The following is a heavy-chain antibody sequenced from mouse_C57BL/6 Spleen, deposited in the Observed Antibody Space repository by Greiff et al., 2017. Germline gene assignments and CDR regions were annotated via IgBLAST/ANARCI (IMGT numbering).Heavy chain of an antibody. CDR2: INPNYGTT. CDR1: GYSFTDYN. D-gene: IGHD2-4*01. J-gene: IGHJ4*01. Sequence: EVQLQQSGPELVKPGASVKISCKASGYSFTDYNMNWVKQSNGKSLEWIGVINPNYGTTSYNQKFKGKATLTVDQSSSTAYMQLNSQTSEDSAVYYCARGGLRRMDYYAMDYWGQGTSVTVSS. CDR3: ARGGLRRMDYYAMDY. V-gene: IGHV1-39*01.